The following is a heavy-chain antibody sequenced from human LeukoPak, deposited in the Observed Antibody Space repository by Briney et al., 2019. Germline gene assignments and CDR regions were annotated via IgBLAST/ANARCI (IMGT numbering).Heavy chain of an antibody. CDR3: ARPGRDGYNCFDY. CDR2: IYPGDSDT. D-gene: IGHD5-24*01. V-gene: IGHV5-51*01. J-gene: IGHJ4*02. Sequence: GESLQISCEASGYSFTNYWIGWVRQMPGKGLEWMGIIYPGDSDTKYSPSFQGQVTISADKSISTAYLQWSSLKASDTAMYYCARPGRDGYNCFDYWGQGTLVTVSS. CDR1: GYSFTNYW.